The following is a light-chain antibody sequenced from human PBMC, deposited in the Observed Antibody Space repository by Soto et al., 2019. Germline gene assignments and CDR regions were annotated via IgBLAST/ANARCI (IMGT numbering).Light chain of an antibody. J-gene: IGLJ3*02. CDR3: AAWDDSLSGLWV. CDR2: RNN. V-gene: IGLV1-47*01. Sequence: QSVLTQPPSASGTPGQSVTISCSGSATNIGNNYVYWYQHLPGTAPKVLIYRNNQRPSGVPDRFSGSKSGTSASLAISGLRSEDEGDYYCAAWDDSLSGLWVFGGGTKRTV. CDR1: ATNIGNNY.